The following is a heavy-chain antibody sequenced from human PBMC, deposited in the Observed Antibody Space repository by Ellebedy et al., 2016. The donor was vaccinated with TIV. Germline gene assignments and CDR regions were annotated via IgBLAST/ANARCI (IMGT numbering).Heavy chain of an antibody. D-gene: IGHD2-8*01. V-gene: IGHV1-18*01. CDR1: GYTFTSYG. CDR2: ISAYNGNT. Sequence: AASVKVSCKASGYTFTSYGISWARQAPGQGLEWMGWISAYNGNTSYAQKLRGRVTMTTDTSTSTDYMELRSLRSDDTAVYYCARAVYGMGWFDPWGQGTLVIVS. CDR3: ARAVYGMGWFDP. J-gene: IGHJ5*02.